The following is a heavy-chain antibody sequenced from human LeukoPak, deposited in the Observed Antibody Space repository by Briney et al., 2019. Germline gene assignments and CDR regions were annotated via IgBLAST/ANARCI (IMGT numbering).Heavy chain of an antibody. D-gene: IGHD2-15*01. CDR3: AKDCSGGSCYSVFAY. Sequence: GGSLRLSCAASGFTFSSYWMHGVRQAPGKGLVWVSRINSDGSSTSYADSVKGRFTISRDNAKNTLYLQMNSLRAEDTAVYYCAKDCSGGSCYSVFAYWGQGTLVTVSS. CDR2: INSDGSST. J-gene: IGHJ4*02. V-gene: IGHV3-74*01. CDR1: GFTFSSYW.